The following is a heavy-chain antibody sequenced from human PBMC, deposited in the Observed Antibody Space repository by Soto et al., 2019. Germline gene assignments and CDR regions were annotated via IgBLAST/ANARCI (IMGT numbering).Heavy chain of an antibody. V-gene: IGHV5-51*01. CDR1: GYSFTIYW. CDR2: IYPGDSDT. J-gene: IGHJ6*02. D-gene: IGHD4-17*01. CDR3: ARHVYNDYGDYYGMDV. Sequence: GESLKLSCKGSGYSFTIYWIGWVRQMPGKGLEWMGIIYPGDSDTRYSPSFQGQVTISADKSISTAYLQWSSLKASDTAMYYCARHVYNDYGDYYGMDVWGQGTTVTVSS.